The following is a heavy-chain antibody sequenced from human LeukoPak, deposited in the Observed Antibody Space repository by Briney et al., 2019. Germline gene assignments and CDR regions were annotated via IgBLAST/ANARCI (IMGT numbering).Heavy chain of an antibody. V-gene: IGHV1-46*01. D-gene: IGHD6-13*01. CDR1: GYTFSIYN. CDR3: AREGVAATGLDY. Sequence: GASVKVSCKASGYTFSIYNMHWVRQAPGQGLEWMGIINPSGGSASDAQKFQGRLTMTRDTSTSTLYMELSSLRSGDTAVYYCAREGVAATGLDYWGQGTLVTVSS. CDR2: INPSGGSA. J-gene: IGHJ4*02.